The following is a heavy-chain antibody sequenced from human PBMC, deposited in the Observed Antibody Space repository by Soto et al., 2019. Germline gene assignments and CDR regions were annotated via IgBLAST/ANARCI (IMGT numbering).Heavy chain of an antibody. J-gene: IGHJ6*02. D-gene: IGHD5-12*01. V-gene: IGHV5-10-1*01. CDR1: GYSFTSYW. CDR3: ARAVRGYSGYDSYYYYYGMDV. CDR2: IDPSDSYT. Sequence: GESLKISCKGSGYSFTSYWISWVRQMPGKGLEWMGRIDPSDSYTNYSPSFQGHVTISADKSISTAYLQWSSLKASDTAMYYCARAVRGYSGYDSYYYYYGMDVWGQGTTVTVSS.